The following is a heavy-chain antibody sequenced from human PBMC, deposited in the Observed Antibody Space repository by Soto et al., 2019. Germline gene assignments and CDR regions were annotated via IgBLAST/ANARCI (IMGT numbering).Heavy chain of an antibody. V-gene: IGHV4-59*01. J-gene: IGHJ3*02. D-gene: IGHD3-22*01. CDR1: GGSISSYY. Sequence: QVQLQESGPGLVKPSQTLSLTCTVTGGSISSYYWSWIRQPPGKGLEWIGYIYYSGSTNYNPSLKSRVTISVDTSKNQFSLKLSSVTAADTAVYYCAREADNYDSSGYNRYAFDIRGQGTMVTVSS. CDR2: IYYSGST. CDR3: AREADNYDSSGYNRYAFDI.